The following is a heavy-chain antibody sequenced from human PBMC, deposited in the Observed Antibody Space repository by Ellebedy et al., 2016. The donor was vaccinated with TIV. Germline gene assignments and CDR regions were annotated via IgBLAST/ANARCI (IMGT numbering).Heavy chain of an antibody. D-gene: IGHD5-18*01. CDR2: IYSGGAT. V-gene: IGHV3-66*01. CDR3: ARKYIYGFD. J-gene: IGHJ4*02. Sequence: PGGSLRPSCAASGFTVSSNYMSWVRQAPGKGLEWVSVIYSGGATSYADSVKGRFTISRDNSKNTLYLQMNSLRVEDTAVYYCARKYIYGFDWGQGTLVTVSS. CDR1: GFTVSSNY.